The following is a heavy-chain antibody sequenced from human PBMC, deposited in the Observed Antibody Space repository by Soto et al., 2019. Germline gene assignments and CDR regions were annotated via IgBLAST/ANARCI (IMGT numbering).Heavy chain of an antibody. CDR2: IIWNGDNT. CDR1: GFTFDDYG. J-gene: IGHJ4*02. D-gene: IGHD5-18*01. CDR3: AKDRSYGTRNFDY. Sequence: GGSLRLSCAASGFTFDDYGMSWVRQAPGKGLEWVSGIIWNGDNTGYADSVKGRFTISRDNAKNSLYLQMNSLRAEDTSCYYCAKDRSYGTRNFDYWGQGTLVTVSS. V-gene: IGHV3-20*04.